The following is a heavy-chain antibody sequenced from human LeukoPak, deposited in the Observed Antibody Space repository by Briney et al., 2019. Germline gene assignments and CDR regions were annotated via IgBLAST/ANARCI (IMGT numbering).Heavy chain of an antibody. D-gene: IGHD2/OR15-2a*01. J-gene: IGHJ4*02. V-gene: IGHV4-59*01. CDR3: ASSTRTTAPDY. CDR1: GGSISSYY. Sequence: SETLSLTCTVSGGSISSYYWSWIRQPAGKGLEWIGYIYYSGSTYYNPSLKSRVTISVDTSKNQFSLKLSSVTAADTAVYYCASSTRTTAPDYWGQGTLVTVSS. CDR2: IYYSGST.